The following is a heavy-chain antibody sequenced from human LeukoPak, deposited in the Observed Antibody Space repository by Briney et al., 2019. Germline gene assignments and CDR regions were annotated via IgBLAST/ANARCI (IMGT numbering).Heavy chain of an antibody. CDR1: GYTFTGYY. D-gene: IGHD2-2*01. J-gene: IGHJ4*02. CDR3: ARGLWVVPAAKGPHGH. Sequence: ASVKVSCKASGYTFTGYYMHWVRQAPGQGLEWMGWINPNSGGTNYAQKFQGRVTMTRDTSICTAYMELSRLRSDDTAVYYCARGLWVVPAAKGPHGHWGQGTLVTVSS. CDR2: INPNSGGT. V-gene: IGHV1-2*02.